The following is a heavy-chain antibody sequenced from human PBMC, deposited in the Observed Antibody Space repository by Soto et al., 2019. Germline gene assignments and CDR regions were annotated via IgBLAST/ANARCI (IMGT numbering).Heavy chain of an antibody. D-gene: IGHD2-2*01. CDR1: GYTFTSYA. Sequence: GASVKVSCKASGYTFTSYAMHWVRQAPGQRLEWMGWVSAYNGNSNYAQKYEGRVTMTTDTSTSTAYMELSSLRSDDTAVYYCARIADCSTTSCSFPSRFHVRGYYYYYGLDVWGQGTTVTVSS. CDR3: ARIADCSTTSCSFPSRFHVRGYYYYYGLDV. V-gene: IGHV1-3*01. J-gene: IGHJ6*02. CDR2: VSAYNGNS.